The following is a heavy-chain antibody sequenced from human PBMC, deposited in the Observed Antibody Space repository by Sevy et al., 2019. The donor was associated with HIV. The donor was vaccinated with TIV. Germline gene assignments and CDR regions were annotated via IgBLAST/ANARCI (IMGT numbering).Heavy chain of an antibody. V-gene: IGHV3-23*01. CDR2: ISGSGGST. CDR3: AKLSTGYYYYGMYV. CDR1: GFTFSSYA. Sequence: GGSLRLSCAASGFTFSSYAMSWVRQAPGKGLEWVSAISGSGGSTYYADSVKGRFTISRDNSKNTLYLQMNSLRAEDTAVYYCAKLSTGYYYYGMYVWGQGTTVTVSS. D-gene: IGHD3-10*01. J-gene: IGHJ6*02.